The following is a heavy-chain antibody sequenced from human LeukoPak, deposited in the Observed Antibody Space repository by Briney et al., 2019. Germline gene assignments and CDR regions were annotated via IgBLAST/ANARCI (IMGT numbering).Heavy chain of an antibody. Sequence: ASVKVSCKASGYTFTGYYMHWVRQAPGQGLEWMGWINPNSGGTNYAQKFQGWVTMTRDTSISTAYMELSRLRSDDTAVYYCARGDRDDYGDQLLFDYWGQGTLVTVSS. CDR2: INPNSGGT. V-gene: IGHV1-2*04. CDR1: GYTFTGYY. D-gene: IGHD4-17*01. J-gene: IGHJ4*02. CDR3: ARGDRDDYGDQLLFDY.